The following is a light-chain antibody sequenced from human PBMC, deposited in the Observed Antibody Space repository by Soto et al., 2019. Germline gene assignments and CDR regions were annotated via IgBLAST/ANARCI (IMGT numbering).Light chain of an antibody. CDR1: QSVSSN. Sequence: EIVMTHSPATLSVSPCERATLSFRASQSVSSNLAWYQQKPGQAPSLLIYGASTRATGTPARFSGSGSGTEFTLTISSLQPDDFATYYCQQYNSYLTFGQGTKVDIK. CDR3: QQYNSYLT. J-gene: IGKJ1*01. CDR2: GAS. V-gene: IGKV3-15*01.